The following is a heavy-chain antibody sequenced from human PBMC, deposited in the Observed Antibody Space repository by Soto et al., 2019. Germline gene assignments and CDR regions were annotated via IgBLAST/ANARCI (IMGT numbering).Heavy chain of an antibody. J-gene: IGHJ4*02. CDR3: ARVQMATLYFDY. CDR2: IYSSGTH. CDR1: GGSMSSYY. D-gene: IGHD5-12*01. V-gene: IGHV4-59*01. Sequence: SETLSLTCDVSGGSMSSYYWSWFRQPPWKGLEWIGYIYSSGTHNYNPSLESRLTISIDTSKNQFSLRLSSVTAADTAVYYCARVQMATLYFDYWGQGTLGTVSS.